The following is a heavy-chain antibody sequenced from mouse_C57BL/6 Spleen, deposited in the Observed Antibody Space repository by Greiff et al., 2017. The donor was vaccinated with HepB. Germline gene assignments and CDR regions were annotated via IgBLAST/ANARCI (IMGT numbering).Heavy chain of an antibody. Sequence: EVKLVESGPGLVKPSQSLSLTCSVTGYSITSGYYWNWIRQFPGNKLEWMGYISYDGSNNYNPSLKNRISITRDTSKNQFFLKLNSVTTEDTATYYCARSLYDYDGRSHWYFDVWGTGTTVTVSS. D-gene: IGHD2-4*01. CDR1: GYSITSGYY. J-gene: IGHJ1*03. CDR2: ISYDGSN. CDR3: ARSLYDYDGRSHWYFDV. V-gene: IGHV3-6*01.